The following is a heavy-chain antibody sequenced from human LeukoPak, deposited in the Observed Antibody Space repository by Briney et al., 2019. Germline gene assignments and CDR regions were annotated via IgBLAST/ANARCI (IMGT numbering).Heavy chain of an antibody. D-gene: IGHD1-26*01. CDR2: IYYSGST. Sequence: SETLSLTCTVSGGSISSYYLTWIRQPPGKGLEWIGYIYYSGSTKYNPSLKSRVTISVDTSKNQFSLRLSSVTAADTAVYYCARAQVGIVGATEFAYWGQGTLVTVSS. CDR1: GGSISSYY. CDR3: ARAQVGIVGATEFAY. V-gene: IGHV4-59*08. J-gene: IGHJ4*02.